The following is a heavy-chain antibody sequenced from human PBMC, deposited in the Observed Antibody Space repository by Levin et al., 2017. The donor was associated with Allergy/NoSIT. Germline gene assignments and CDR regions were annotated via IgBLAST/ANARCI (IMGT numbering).Heavy chain of an antibody. V-gene: IGHV1-18*01. Sequence: EASVKVSCKASGYIFPNYGVTWVRQAPGQGLEWMGWISPSSGNTNYAQKLQGRVTMTTDTSTRTAYMELRSLRSDDTAVYYCARGGMSGMDVWGQGTTVTVS. CDR1: GYIFPNYG. CDR2: ISPSSGNT. CDR3: ARGGMSGMDV. J-gene: IGHJ6*02. D-gene: IGHD3-3*01.